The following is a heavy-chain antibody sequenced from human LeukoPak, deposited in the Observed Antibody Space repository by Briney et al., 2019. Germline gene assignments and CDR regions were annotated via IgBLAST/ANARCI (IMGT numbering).Heavy chain of an antibody. J-gene: IGHJ3*02. CDR2: IRYDGSNK. V-gene: IGHV3-30*02. Sequence: GGSLRLSCAASGFTFSSYGMHWVRQAPGKGLEWVAFIRYDGSNKYYADSVKGRFTISRDNSKNTLYLQMNSLRVEDTAVYYCARGGELLGAFDIWGQGTMVTVSS. D-gene: IGHD1-26*01. CDR1: GFTFSSYG. CDR3: ARGGELLGAFDI.